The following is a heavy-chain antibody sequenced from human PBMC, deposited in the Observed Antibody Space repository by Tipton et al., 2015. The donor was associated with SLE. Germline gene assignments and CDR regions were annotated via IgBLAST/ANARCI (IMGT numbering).Heavy chain of an antibody. CDR1: GGAFNVYY. V-gene: IGHV4-34*01. Sequence: TLSLTCAVDGGAFNVYYWTWIRQIPGKGLEWIGEITHGGNTNFNPSLKSQVSISVDTSKNQFSLNLKSVTAADTALYFCAGGDYHGSVSYIGYWGQGTLVTVSS. CDR2: ITHGGNT. J-gene: IGHJ4*02. CDR3: AGGDYHGSVSYIGY. D-gene: IGHD3-10*01.